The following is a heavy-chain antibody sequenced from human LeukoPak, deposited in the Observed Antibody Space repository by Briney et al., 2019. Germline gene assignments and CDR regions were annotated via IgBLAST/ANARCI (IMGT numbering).Heavy chain of an antibody. V-gene: IGHV1-2*02. D-gene: IGHD3-10*01. CDR2: INHNSGGT. CDR1: GYTFTGYY. J-gene: IGHJ4*02. Sequence: ASVKVSCKASGYTFTGYYMHWVRQAPGQGLEWMGWINHNSGGTNYAQKFQGRVTMTRHTSISTAYMELSRLRSDDTAVYYCARDRKVRGVRSFDYWGQGTLVTVSS. CDR3: ARDRKVRGVRSFDY.